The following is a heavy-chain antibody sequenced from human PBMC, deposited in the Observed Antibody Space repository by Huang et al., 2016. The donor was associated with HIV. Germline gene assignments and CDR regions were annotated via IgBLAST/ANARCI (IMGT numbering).Heavy chain of an antibody. J-gene: IGHJ4*02. CDR2: SNPSGAST. CDR3: ARALLLFGLGSPLDF. Sequence: QVQLVQSGAEVKKPGASVKISCKASGYNFTTYHMHWVRQAPGQGLEWMGMSNPSGASTRYAQTCQGRVTMTSDTSASTVYMELSSLTPEDTAVYYCARALLLFGLGSPLDFWGQGSLVTVSS. D-gene: IGHD3-10*01. CDR1: GYNFTTYH. V-gene: IGHV1-46*01.